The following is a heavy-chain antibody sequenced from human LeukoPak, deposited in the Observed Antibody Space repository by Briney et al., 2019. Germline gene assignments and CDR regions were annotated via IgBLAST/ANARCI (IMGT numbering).Heavy chain of an antibody. D-gene: IGHD6-19*01. CDR3: ARGVVPGRRVFYWYMDV. Sequence: SVKVSCKASVGTFSGYAVSWVRQAPGQGLEWIGGISPIFDRTDYAQRFQGRVTITTDKSTSTAYMELSSLRSEDTAVYYCARGVVPGRRVFYWYMDVWGKGTTVTVSS. V-gene: IGHV1-69*05. CDR1: VGTFSGYA. CDR2: ISPIFDRT. J-gene: IGHJ6*03.